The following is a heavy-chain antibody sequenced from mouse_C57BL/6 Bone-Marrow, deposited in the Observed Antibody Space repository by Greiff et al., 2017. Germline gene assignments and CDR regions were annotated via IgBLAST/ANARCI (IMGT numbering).Heavy chain of an antibody. V-gene: IGHV1-72*01. CDR1: GYTFTSYW. CDR3: AHGNYVYWYFAV. D-gene: IGHD2-1*01. CDR2: IDPNSGGT. Sequence: VKLQQPGAELVKPGASVKLSCKASGYTFTSYWMHWVKQRPGRGLEWIGRIDPNSGGTKYNEKFKSKATLTVDKPSSTAYMQLSSLTSEDSAVYYCAHGNYVYWYFAVWGTGTTVTVSS. J-gene: IGHJ1*03.